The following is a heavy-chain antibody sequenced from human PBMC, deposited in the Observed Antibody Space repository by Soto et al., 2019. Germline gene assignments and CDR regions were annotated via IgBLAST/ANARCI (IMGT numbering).Heavy chain of an antibody. D-gene: IGHD5-12*01. CDR1: GFTFDDYA. J-gene: IGHJ6*03. CDR3: AKGSLSSIVATKPYYYYYYMDV. CDR2: ISWNSGSI. Sequence: GGSLRLSCAASGFTFDDYAMHWVRQAPGKGLERVSGISWNSGSIGYADSVKGRFTISRDNAKNSLYLQMNSLRAEDTALYYCAKGSLSSIVATKPYYYYYYMDVWGKGTTVTVSS. V-gene: IGHV3-9*01.